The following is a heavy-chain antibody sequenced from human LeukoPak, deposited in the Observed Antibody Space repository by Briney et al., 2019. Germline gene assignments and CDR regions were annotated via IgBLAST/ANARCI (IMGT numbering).Heavy chain of an antibody. V-gene: IGHV3-23*01. CDR1: GCAFSCYA. D-gene: IGHD1-26*01. Sequence: GGFVRLSCAASGCAFSCYAMTWVRQAPGKGLEWVSTVNAPGVETYYADSVKGRFIISRDNSKNTFYLEMDSLRANDTAVYYCASGKVNHLGALDYWGQGTLVTVSS. CDR3: ASGKVNHLGALDY. CDR2: VNAPGVET. J-gene: IGHJ4*02.